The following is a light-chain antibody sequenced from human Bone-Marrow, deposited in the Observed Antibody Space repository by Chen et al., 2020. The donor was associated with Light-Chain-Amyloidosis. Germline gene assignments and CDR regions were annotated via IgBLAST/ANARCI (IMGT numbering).Light chain of an antibody. J-gene: IGLJ3*02. CDR3: QVWERSSDRPV. CDR1: NIGSTS. V-gene: IGLV3-21*02. Sequence: SYVLTQPSSVSVAPGQTATIACGGNNIGSTSVHWYQPTPGQAPLLVVYDDSDRPSGIPGRLAGSNSGNTATRTSSRVEAGDEADDYCQVWERSSDRPVFGGGTKLTVL. CDR2: DDS.